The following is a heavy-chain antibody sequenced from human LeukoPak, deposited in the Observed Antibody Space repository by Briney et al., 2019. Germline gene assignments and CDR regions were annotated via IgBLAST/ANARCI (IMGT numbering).Heavy chain of an antibody. CDR1: GFTFSSYG. Sequence: PGGSLRLSCTASGFTFSSYGMHWVRQAPGKGLEWVSSISSSSSYIYYADSVKGRFTISRDNAKNSLYLQMNSLRAEDTAVYYCASVGFGEFSYWGQGTLVTVSS. J-gene: IGHJ4*02. D-gene: IGHD3-10*01. CDR2: ISSSSSYI. V-gene: IGHV3-21*01. CDR3: ASVGFGEFSY.